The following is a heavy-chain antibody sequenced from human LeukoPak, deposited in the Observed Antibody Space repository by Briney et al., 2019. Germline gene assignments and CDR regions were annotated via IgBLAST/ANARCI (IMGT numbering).Heavy chain of an antibody. V-gene: IGHV4-31*03. J-gene: IGHJ4*02. CDR3: ASIMRYCSGATCYPYYFDY. CDR1: GGAISSGGSY. D-gene: IGHD2-15*01. Sequence: SETLSLTCTVSGGAISSGGSYWSWIRQHPGKCLEWIAYIYYSGSTSYSPSLKSRVTISVDTSKNQFSLKLSSVTAADTAVYYCASIMRYCSGATCYPYYFDYWGQGTLVTVSS. CDR2: IYYSGST.